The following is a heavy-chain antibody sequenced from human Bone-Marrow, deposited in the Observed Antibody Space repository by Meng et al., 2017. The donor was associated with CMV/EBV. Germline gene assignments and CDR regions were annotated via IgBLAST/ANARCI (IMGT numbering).Heavy chain of an antibody. CDR2: IYYSGST. D-gene: IGHD3-3*01. CDR1: GGSISSSSYY. CDR3: ARLTIFGVVIAFEC. Sequence: SETLSLTCTVSGGSISSSSYYWGWIRQPPGKGLEWIGSIYYSGSTYYNPSPKSRVTISVDTSKNQFSLKLSTVPATDTAVYYRARLTIFGVVIAFECWGQGTLVTVSS. V-gene: IGHV4-39*01. J-gene: IGHJ4*02.